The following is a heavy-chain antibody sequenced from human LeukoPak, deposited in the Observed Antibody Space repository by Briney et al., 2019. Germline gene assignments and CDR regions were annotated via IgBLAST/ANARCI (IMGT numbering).Heavy chain of an antibody. CDR1: GYTFNGYY. V-gene: IGHV1-2*02. CDR2: INPNSGGT. J-gene: IGHJ6*03. CDR3: AIPRDSPYYYYMDV. Sequence: ASVKVSCKSSGYTFNGYYMRWVRQAPGQGLEWMGWINPNSGGTNYAQKFQGRVTMTRDTSISTAYMELSRLRSDDTAVYYCAIPRDSPYYYYMDVWGKGTTVTVSS. D-gene: IGHD5-18*01.